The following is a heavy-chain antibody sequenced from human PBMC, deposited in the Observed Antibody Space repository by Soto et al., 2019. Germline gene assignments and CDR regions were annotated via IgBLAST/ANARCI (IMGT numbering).Heavy chain of an antibody. V-gene: IGHV2-5*01. D-gene: IGHD6-13*01. CDR2: IYWNDDK. Sequence: SGPTLVNPTQTLTLTCTFSGFSLSTSGVGVGWIRQPPGKALEWLALIYWNDDKRYSPSLKSRLTITKDTSKNQVVLTMTNMDPVDTAIYYCAHYSSSWEINDAFDIWGQGTMVTVSS. J-gene: IGHJ3*02. CDR1: GFSLSTSGVG. CDR3: AHYSSSWEINDAFDI.